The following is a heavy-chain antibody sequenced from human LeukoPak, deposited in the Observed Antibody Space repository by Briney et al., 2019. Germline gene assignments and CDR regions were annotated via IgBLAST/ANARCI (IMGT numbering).Heavy chain of an antibody. CDR1: GGTFSSYA. Sequence: ASMKVSCKASGGTFSSYAISWVRQAPGQGLEWMGGIIPIFGTANYAQKFQGRVTITADESTSTAYMELSSLRSEDTAVYYCARGGRSYCSSTSCYFNNWFDPWGQGTLVTVSS. V-gene: IGHV1-69*13. J-gene: IGHJ5*02. CDR2: IIPIFGTA. D-gene: IGHD2-2*01. CDR3: ARGGRSYCSSTSCYFNNWFDP.